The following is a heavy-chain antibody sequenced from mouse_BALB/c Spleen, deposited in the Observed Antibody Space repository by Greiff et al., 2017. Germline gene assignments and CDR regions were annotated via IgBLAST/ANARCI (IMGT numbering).Heavy chain of an antibody. D-gene: IGHD2-2*01. CDR2: IRSKSNNYAT. V-gene: IGHV10-1*02. CDR1: GFTFNTYA. Sequence: GGGLVQPKGSLKLSCAASGFTFNTYAMNWVRQAPGKGLEWVARIRSKSNNYATYYADSVKDRFTISRDDSQSMLYLQMNNLKTEDTAMYYCVRDGYLWYFDVWGAGTTVTVSS. J-gene: IGHJ1*01. CDR3: VRDGYLWYFDV.